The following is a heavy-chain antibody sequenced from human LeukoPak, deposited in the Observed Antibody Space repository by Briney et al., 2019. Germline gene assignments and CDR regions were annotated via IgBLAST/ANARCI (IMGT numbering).Heavy chain of an antibody. CDR2: ISSSGSII. V-gene: IGHV3-11*04. CDR1: GFTFSDYY. Sequence: PGGSLRLSCEASGFTFSDYYMSWIRQAPGKGLEWVSYISSSGSIIYDADSVKGRFTISRDNAKNSLYLQMNSLRAEDTAVYYCARNIGYGGYWFDYWGQGTLVTVSS. D-gene: IGHD4-23*01. J-gene: IGHJ4*02. CDR3: ARNIGYGGYWFDY.